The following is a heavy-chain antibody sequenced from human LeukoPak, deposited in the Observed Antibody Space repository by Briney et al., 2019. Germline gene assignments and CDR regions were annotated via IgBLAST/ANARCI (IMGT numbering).Heavy chain of an antibody. V-gene: IGHV4-34*01. CDR3: ARRKWNGGYSYGSPPYNWFDP. Sequence: PSETLSLTCAVYGGSFSGYYWSWIRQPPGKGLEWIGEINHSGSTNYNPSLKSRVTISVDTSKNQFSLKLSSVTAADTAVYYCARRKWNGGYSYGSPPYNWFDPWGQGTLVTVSS. CDR1: GGSFSGYY. CDR2: INHSGST. J-gene: IGHJ5*02. D-gene: IGHD5-18*01.